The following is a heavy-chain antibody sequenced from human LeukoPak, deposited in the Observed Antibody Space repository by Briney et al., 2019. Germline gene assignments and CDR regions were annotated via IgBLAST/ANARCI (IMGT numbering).Heavy chain of an antibody. D-gene: IGHD3-9*01. V-gene: IGHV1-18*01. CDR2: ISAYNGNT. CDR3: ARSPGQYYDILTGYY. CDR1: GSTFTIYG. Sequence: GASVKVSCKASGSTFTIYGFSWVRQAPGQGLEWMGWISAYNGNTNYAQKLQGRVTMTTDTSTSTAYMELRSLRYDDTAVYFCARSPGQYYDILTGYYWGQGTLVTVSS. J-gene: IGHJ4*02.